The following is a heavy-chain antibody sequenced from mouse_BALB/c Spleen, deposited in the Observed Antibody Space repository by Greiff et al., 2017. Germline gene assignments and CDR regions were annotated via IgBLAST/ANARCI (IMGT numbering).Heavy chain of an antibody. D-gene: IGHD2-1*01. V-gene: IGHV1-69*02. CDR3: ARSWRDGNYGGDY. Sequence: QVQLQQPGAELVKPGASVKLSCKASGYTFTSYWMHWVKQRPGQGLEWIGEIDPSDSYTNYNQKFKGKATLTVDKSSSTAYMQLSSLTSEDSAVYYGARSWRDGNYGGDYWGQGTTLTVSS. CDR2: IDPSDSYT. J-gene: IGHJ2*01. CDR1: GYTFTSYW.